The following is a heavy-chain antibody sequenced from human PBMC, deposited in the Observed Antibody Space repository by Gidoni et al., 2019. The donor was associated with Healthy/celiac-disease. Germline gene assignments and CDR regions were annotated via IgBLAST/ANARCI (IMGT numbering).Heavy chain of an antibody. CDR2: INHSGST. J-gene: IGHJ4*02. CDR1: GGSFSGYY. V-gene: IGHV4-34*01. D-gene: IGHD3-22*01. Sequence: QVQLQQWGAGLLNPSETLSPTCAVYGGSFSGYYWRWIRQPPGKGLEWIGEINHSGSTNYNPSLKSRVTISVDTSKNQFSLKLSSVTAADTAVYYCARGLTMIVRRRGGGYWGQGTLVTVSS. CDR3: ARGLTMIVRRRGGGY.